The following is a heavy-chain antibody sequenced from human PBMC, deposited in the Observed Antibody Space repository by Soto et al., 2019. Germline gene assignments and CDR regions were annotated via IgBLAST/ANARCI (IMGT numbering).Heavy chain of an antibody. CDR3: ARDGSSSWYFQNYYYYGMDV. D-gene: IGHD6-13*01. CDR2: ISYDGSNK. Sequence: QVQLVESGGGVVQPGRSLRLSCAASGFTFSSYAMHWVRQAPGKGLEWVAVISYDGSNKYYADSVKGRFTISRDNSKNTLYLQMNRLRAEDTAVYYCARDGSSSWYFQNYYYYGMDVWGQGTTVTVSS. CDR1: GFTFSSYA. J-gene: IGHJ6*02. V-gene: IGHV3-30-3*01.